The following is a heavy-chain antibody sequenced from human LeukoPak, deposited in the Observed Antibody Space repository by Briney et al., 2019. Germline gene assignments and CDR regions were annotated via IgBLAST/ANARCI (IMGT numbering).Heavy chain of an antibody. CDR1: GYTFTGYY. D-gene: IGHD2-15*01. CDR2: INLNSGGT. V-gene: IGHV1-2*02. CDR3: ARGALVVVAAIGDY. Sequence: ASVKVSCKASGYTFTGYYMHWVRQAPGQGLEWMGWINLNSGGTNYAQKFQGRVTMTRDTSISTAYMELSRLRSDDTAVYYCARGALVVVAAIGDYWGQGTLVTVSS. J-gene: IGHJ4*02.